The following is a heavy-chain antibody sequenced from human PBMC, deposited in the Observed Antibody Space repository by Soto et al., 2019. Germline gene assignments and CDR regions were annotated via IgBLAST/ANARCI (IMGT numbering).Heavy chain of an antibody. V-gene: IGHV4-30-4*01. CDR1: GGAINSDYYY. Sequence: QVRLQESGPGLVKSSQTLSLTCSVSGGAINSDYYYWGWVRQPPGKGLEWIGYMYSSGSTYSNPSLKSPVAMAVDTSQNHFSPSLTSLTAADTAVYFGVRGTACATVAACHRYFDSWGQGIPVTVSS. J-gene: IGHJ4*02. CDR3: VRGTACATVAACHRYFDS. D-gene: IGHD2-15*01. CDR2: MYSSGST.